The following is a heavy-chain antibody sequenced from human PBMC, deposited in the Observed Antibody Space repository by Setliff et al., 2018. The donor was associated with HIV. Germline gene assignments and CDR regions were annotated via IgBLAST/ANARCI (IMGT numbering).Heavy chain of an antibody. CDR2: IWYDGSNK. CDR1: GFTFSSYG. CDR3: ARNYYDSSGYYVAEYYFDY. Sequence: SGGSLRLSCAASGFTFSSYGMHWVRQAPGKGLEWVAVIWYDGSNKYYADSVKGRFTISRDNSKNTLYLQMNSLRAEDTAVYYCARNYYDSSGYYVAEYYFDYWGQGTLVTVSS. J-gene: IGHJ4*02. V-gene: IGHV3-33*01. D-gene: IGHD3-22*01.